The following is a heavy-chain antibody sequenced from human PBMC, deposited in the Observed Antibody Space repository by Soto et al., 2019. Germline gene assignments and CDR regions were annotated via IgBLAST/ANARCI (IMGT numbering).Heavy chain of an antibody. V-gene: IGHV4-59*12. CDR1: GGSISGYY. J-gene: IGHJ4*02. CDR2: IYYSGST. D-gene: IGHD6-13*01. Sequence: PSETLSLTCTVSGGSISGYYWSWIRQPPGKGLEWIGYIYYSGSTNYNPSLKSRVTISVDTSKNQFSLKLSSVTAADTAVYYCARDGESSSWSDFDCWGQGALVTVSS. CDR3: ARDGESSSWSDFDC.